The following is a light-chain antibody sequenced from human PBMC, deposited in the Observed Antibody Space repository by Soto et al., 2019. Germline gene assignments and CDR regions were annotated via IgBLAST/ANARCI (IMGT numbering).Light chain of an antibody. CDR1: HSVGSL. CDR2: SAS. Sequence: EVVMTQSPATLSVSPGERATVSCRASHSVGSLLAWYQQKPGQAPRLLIYSASTRATGIPARFTGSGSGTEFTLTISSLQSEDFAVYYCQQYNNWPITFGPGTRLEIK. J-gene: IGKJ5*01. CDR3: QQYNNWPIT. V-gene: IGKV3-15*01.